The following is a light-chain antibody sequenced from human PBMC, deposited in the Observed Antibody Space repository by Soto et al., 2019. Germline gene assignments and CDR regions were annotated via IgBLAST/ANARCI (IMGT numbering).Light chain of an antibody. J-gene: IGKJ2*01. V-gene: IGKV3-20*01. CDR2: GAS. Sequence: EIVLTQSPGTLSLSPGERATLSCRASQSVSSSYLAWYQQKPGQDPRLLIYGASSRATGIPDRFSGSGSGTDFTLTISRLEPEDFAVYYCQQYGSSPPTFGQGTKLEIK. CDR1: QSVSSSY. CDR3: QQYGSSPPT.